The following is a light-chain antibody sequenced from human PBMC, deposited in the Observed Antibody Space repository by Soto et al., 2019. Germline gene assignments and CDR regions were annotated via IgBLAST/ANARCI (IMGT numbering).Light chain of an antibody. CDR2: DAS. J-gene: IGKJ4*01. Sequence: EIVLTQSPPTLSVSPGERATLSCRASQSVSSYLAWYQQKPGQAPRLLIYDASKRATGIPGRFTGSGSGTDFTLTISSLEPEDFAVYYCQQRSNXPPSLTFGGGTKVDIK. V-gene: IGKV3-11*01. CDR3: QQRSNXPPSLT. CDR1: QSVSSY.